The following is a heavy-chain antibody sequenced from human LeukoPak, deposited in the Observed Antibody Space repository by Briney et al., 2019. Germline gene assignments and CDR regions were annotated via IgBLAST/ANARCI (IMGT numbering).Heavy chain of an antibody. J-gene: IGHJ6*03. CDR2: IIPIFGTA. D-gene: IGHD2-2*01. V-gene: IGHV1-69*05. Sequence: ASVKVSCKASGGTFSSDAISWLRQAPGQGLEWMGRIIPIFGTANYAQKFQGRVTITTDESTSTAYMELSSLRSEDTAVYYCASCGSSTSWYFMDVWGKGTTVTVSS. CDR1: GGTFSSDA. CDR3: ASCGSSTSWYFMDV.